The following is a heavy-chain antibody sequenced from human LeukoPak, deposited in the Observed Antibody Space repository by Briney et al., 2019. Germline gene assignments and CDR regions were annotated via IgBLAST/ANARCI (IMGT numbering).Heavy chain of an antibody. D-gene: IGHD4-17*01. CDR1: GGSISSYY. J-gene: IGHJ4*02. CDR2: IYTSGST. CDR3: ARDTRGNYGDYVPFDY. V-gene: IGHV4-4*07. Sequence: PSETLSLTCTVSGGSISSYYWSWIRQPAGKGLEWIGRIYTSGSTNYNPSLKSRVTMSVDTSKNQFSLKLSSVTAADTAVYYCARDTRGNYGDYVPFDYWGQGTLVTVSS.